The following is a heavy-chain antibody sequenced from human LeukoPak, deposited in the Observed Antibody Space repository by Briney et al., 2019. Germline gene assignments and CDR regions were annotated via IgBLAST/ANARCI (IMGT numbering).Heavy chain of an antibody. V-gene: IGHV4-59*11. Sequence: SETLSLTCTVSGGSISSHYWSWIRQPPGKGLEGIGYIYYSGSTNYNPSLKSRVTISVDTSKNQFSLKLSSVTAADTAVYYCARAVTVDHYYYYYYMDVWGKGTTVTVSS. J-gene: IGHJ6*03. D-gene: IGHD4-11*01. CDR3: ARAVTVDHYYYYYYMDV. CDR2: IYYSGST. CDR1: GGSISSHY.